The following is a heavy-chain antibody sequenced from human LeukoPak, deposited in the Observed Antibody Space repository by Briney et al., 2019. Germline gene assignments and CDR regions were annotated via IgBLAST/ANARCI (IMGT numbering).Heavy chain of an antibody. D-gene: IGHD6-19*01. V-gene: IGHV1-8*01. CDR1: GYTFTSYD. Sequence: ASVKVSCKASGYTFTSYDINWVRQATGQGLEWMGWMNPNSGNTGYAQKFQGRVTMTRDTSISTAYMELSRLRSDDTAVYYCASLPGIAVADYWFDPWGQGTLVTVSS. CDR3: ASLPGIAVADYWFDP. J-gene: IGHJ5*02. CDR2: MNPNSGNT.